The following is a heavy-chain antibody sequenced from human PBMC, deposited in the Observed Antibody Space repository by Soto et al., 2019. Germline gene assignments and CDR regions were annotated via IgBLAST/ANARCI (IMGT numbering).Heavy chain of an antibody. Sequence: ASVKVSCKASGYTFTGYYMHWVRQAPGQGLEWMGWINPNSGGTNYAQKFQGWVTMTRDTSISTAYMELSRLRSYDTAVYYCARDRSIAAAGTPYIYYYYGMDVWGQGTTVTVSS. CDR3: ARDRSIAAAGTPYIYYYYGMDV. D-gene: IGHD6-13*01. V-gene: IGHV1-2*04. CDR2: INPNSGGT. J-gene: IGHJ6*02. CDR1: GYTFTGYY.